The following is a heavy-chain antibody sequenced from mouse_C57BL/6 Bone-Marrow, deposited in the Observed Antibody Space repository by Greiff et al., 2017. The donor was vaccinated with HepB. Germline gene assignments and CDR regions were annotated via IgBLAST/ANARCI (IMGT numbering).Heavy chain of an antibody. D-gene: IGHD2-3*01. Sequence: EVQLQQSGTVLARPGASVKMSCKTSGYTFTSYWMHWVKQRPGKGLEWIGAIYPGNSDTSYKQKFKGKAKLTAVTSASTAYMELSSLTNEDSAVYYCTSDGYYKKVWFAYWGQGTLVTVSA. CDR3: TSDGYYKKVWFAY. J-gene: IGHJ3*01. V-gene: IGHV1-5*01. CDR2: IYPGNSDT. CDR1: GYTFTSYW.